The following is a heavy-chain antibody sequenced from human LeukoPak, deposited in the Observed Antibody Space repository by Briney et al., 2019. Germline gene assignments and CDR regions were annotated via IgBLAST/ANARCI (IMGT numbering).Heavy chain of an antibody. V-gene: IGHV2-5*02. Sequence: ESGPTLVNPTQTLTLTCTFSGFSLSTSGVGVGWSRQRPGKALEWLALIYWDDDKRYSPSLKSRLTITKDTSKNQVVLTMTNMDPVDTATYYCASQGGFGESWGYFDYWGQGTLVTVSS. J-gene: IGHJ4*02. CDR3: ASQGGFGESWGYFDY. D-gene: IGHD3-10*01. CDR2: IYWDDDK. CDR1: GFSLSTSGVG.